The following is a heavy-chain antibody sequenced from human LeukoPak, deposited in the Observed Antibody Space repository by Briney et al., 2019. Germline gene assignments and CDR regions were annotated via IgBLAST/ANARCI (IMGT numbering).Heavy chain of an antibody. CDR2: IYHSGST. CDR1: GYSISSGYY. V-gene: IGHV4-38-2*02. CDR3: ARDAGYSGYVPYTDYYYYYMDV. J-gene: IGHJ6*03. D-gene: IGHD5-12*01. Sequence: SETLSLTCTVSGYSISSGYYWGWIRPPPGKGLEWIGSIYHSGSTYYNPSLKSRVTISVDTSKNQFSLKMSSVTAADTAVYYFARDAGYSGYVPYTDYYYYYMDVWGKGTTVTVSS.